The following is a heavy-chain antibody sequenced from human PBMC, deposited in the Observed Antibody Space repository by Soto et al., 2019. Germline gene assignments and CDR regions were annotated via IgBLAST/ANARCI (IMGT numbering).Heavy chain of an antibody. CDR1: GFTFSSYS. CDR2: INYKSHI. V-gene: IGHV3-21*01. J-gene: IGHJ6*03. CDR3: ARDLIYEGYYYYMDV. Sequence: EVQLVESGGGLVKPGGSLRLSCAASGFTFSSYSMNWVRQAPGKGLEWVSSINYKSHIDYADSVKGRFTISRDNAKNSLYLQMNSLRAADTAVYFCARDLIYEGYYYYMDVWGIGTTVTVSS. D-gene: IGHD3-3*01.